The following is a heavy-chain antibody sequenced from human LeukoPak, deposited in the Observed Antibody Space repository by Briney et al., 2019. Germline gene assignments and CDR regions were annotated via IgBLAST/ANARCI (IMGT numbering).Heavy chain of an antibody. CDR1: GFTFSSYA. D-gene: IGHD6-13*01. CDR3: ASLRISSSYAFDY. J-gene: IGHJ4*02. V-gene: IGHV3-30*04. CDR2: ISYDGSNK. Sequence: GESLKISCAASGFTFSSYAMHWVRQAPGKGLEWAAVISYDGSNKYYADSVKGRFTISRDNSKNTLYLQMNSLRAEDTAVYYCASLRISSSYAFDYWGQGTLVTVSS.